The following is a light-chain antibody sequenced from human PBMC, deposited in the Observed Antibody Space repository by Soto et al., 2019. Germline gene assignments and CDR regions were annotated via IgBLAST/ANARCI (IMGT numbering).Light chain of an antibody. CDR2: GNS. J-gene: IGLJ1*01. CDR3: QSSERGLSGYV. CDR1: SSNIGADYD. Sequence: QSVLTQAPSVSGAPGQRVTISCTGSSSNIGADYDVHWYQQLPGAAPKLLIYGNSNRPSGVPDRFSGSKSGTSASLAIIGLKPEDEADYYCQSSERGLSGYVFGTGTKLTVL. V-gene: IGLV1-40*01.